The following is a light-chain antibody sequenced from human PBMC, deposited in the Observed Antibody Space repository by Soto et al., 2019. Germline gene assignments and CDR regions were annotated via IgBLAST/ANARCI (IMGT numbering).Light chain of an antibody. CDR3: SSYTTSSTLV. Sequence: QAVLTQPPSVSGAPGQTITISCTGSSSSIGADCDVSWYQHHPGKAPKLMIYDVSNRPSGVSNRFSGSKSGNTASLIISGLQTEDEADYYCSSYTTSSTLVFGGGTQLTAL. J-gene: IGLJ2*01. CDR2: DVS. CDR1: SSSIGADCD. V-gene: IGLV2-14*03.